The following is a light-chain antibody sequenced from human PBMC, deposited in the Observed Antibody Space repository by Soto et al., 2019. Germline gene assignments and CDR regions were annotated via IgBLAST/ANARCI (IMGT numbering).Light chain of an antibody. CDR3: QQYGRSPKT. CDR2: HAS. Sequence: EIVLTQSPGTLSLSPGERATLSCRASQSVSSYLAWYQQKPGQAPRLLIYHASSRATGIPDRFSGSGSGTEFTLTISRLEPEDLAVYYCQQYGRSPKTFGQGTKVEIK. J-gene: IGKJ1*01. CDR1: QSVSSY. V-gene: IGKV3-20*01.